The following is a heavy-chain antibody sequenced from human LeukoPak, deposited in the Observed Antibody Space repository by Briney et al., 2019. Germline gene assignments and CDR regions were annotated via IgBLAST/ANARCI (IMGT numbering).Heavy chain of an antibody. D-gene: IGHD5-24*01. CDR1: GFTFSNFW. CDR2: IKQDGSEK. Sequence: GGSLRLSCAASGFTFSNFWMIWVRQGPGKGLEWVANIKQDGSEKYYVDSVKGRFTISRDNAKNSLYLRMNSLRAEDTAVYYCTRGRDDYNRFGYWGQGTLVTVSS. V-gene: IGHV3-7*01. CDR3: TRGRDDYNRFGY. J-gene: IGHJ4*02.